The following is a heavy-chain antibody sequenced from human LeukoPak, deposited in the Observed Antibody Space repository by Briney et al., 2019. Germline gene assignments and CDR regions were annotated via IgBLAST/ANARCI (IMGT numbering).Heavy chain of an antibody. CDR2: ISSSGRYI. CDR1: GFTFSSYS. V-gene: IGHV3-21*01. Sequence: GGSLRLSCAASGFTFSSYSMNWVRQAPGKGLEWVSSISSSGRYIFYADSVKGRFTISRDNAKGSLYLHMNSLRAEDTAVYYCARESRRYSSGWSKSDGNYVDYWGQGALITISS. J-gene: IGHJ4*02. CDR3: ARESRRYSSGWSKSDGNYVDY. D-gene: IGHD6-19*01.